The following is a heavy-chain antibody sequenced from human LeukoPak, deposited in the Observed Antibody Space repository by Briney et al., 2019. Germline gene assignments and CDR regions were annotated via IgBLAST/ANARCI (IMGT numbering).Heavy chain of an antibody. Sequence: ASVKVSCKASGGTFISYAISWVRQAPGQRLEWMGWINAGNGNTKYSQKFQGRVTITRDTSASTAYMELSSLRSEDTAVYYCARGTTGTTSLDIWGQGTMVTVSS. D-gene: IGHD1-7*01. CDR3: ARGTTGTTSLDI. CDR1: GGTFISYA. V-gene: IGHV1-3*01. CDR2: INAGNGNT. J-gene: IGHJ3*02.